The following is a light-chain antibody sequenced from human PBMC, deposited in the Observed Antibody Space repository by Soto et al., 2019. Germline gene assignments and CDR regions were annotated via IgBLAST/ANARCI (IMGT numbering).Light chain of an antibody. CDR2: GAT. J-gene: IGKJ2*01. V-gene: IGKV1-39*01. CDR1: QTVESY. CDR3: EQCYSTPYT. Sequence: DIQMTQSPSSLSASIGDRVTITCRASQTVESYLNWYQHKPGKAPQLLISGATTLRGGVPSRFSVSASGPDFTLTISSLQPEDVATYYCEQCYSTPYTFGQGTKL.